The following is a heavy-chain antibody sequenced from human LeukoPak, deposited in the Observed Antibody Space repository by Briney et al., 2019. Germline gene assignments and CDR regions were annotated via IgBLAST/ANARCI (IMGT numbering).Heavy chain of an antibody. CDR1: GFTFSSYG. V-gene: IGHV3-33*01. Sequence: GRSLRLSCAASGFTFSSYGMHWVRQAPGKGLEWVAGIWYDESNKYYAYSAEGRFTISRDNSKNTLDLEMNSLRAEDTAVYYCAREDPSVNDAFDIWGQGTMVTVSS. J-gene: IGHJ3*02. CDR3: AREDPSVNDAFDI. CDR2: IWYDESNK. D-gene: IGHD2/OR15-2a*01.